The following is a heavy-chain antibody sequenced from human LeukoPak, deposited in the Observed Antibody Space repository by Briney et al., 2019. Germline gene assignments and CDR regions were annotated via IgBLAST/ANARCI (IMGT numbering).Heavy chain of an antibody. J-gene: IGHJ4*02. CDR3: VQGTRRGAITMVRGVIGKSYYFDS. Sequence: PGGSLRLSCAASGFTFSSYAMSWVRQAPGKGLEWVSAITGSGGSTYYADSVKGRFTISRDNSKNTLYLQMNSLRAADTALYYCVQGTRRGAITMVRGVIGKSYYFDSWGQGTLVTVSS. CDR2: ITGSGGST. V-gene: IGHV3-23*01. D-gene: IGHD3-10*01. CDR1: GFTFSSYA.